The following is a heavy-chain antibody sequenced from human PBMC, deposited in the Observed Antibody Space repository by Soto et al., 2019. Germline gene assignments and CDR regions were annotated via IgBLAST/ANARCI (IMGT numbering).Heavy chain of an antibody. Sequence: SETLSLTCTVSGGSISSSSYYWGWIRQPPGKGLEWIGSIYYSGSTYYNPSLKSRVTISVDTSKNQFSLKLSSVTAADTAVYYCASLGGGPGYSSGWLVPFDYWGQGTLVTVSS. CDR1: GGSISSSSYY. J-gene: IGHJ4*02. V-gene: IGHV4-39*01. CDR3: ASLGGGPGYSSGWLVPFDY. D-gene: IGHD6-19*01. CDR2: IYYSGST.